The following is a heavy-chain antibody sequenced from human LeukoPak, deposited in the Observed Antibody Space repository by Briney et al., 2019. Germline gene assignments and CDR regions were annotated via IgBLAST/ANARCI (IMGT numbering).Heavy chain of an antibody. Sequence: GGSLRLSCAAFGFTFSNYAMHWVRQAPGKGLNWVAVISYDGSTKKYADSVKGRFTISRDNSKNTLYLQMNSLRAEDTAVFYCAKDHGLEAFDIWGQGTLVTVSS. J-gene: IGHJ3*02. V-gene: IGHV3-30*04. CDR3: AKDHGLEAFDI. CDR2: ISYDGSTK. CDR1: GFTFSNYA. D-gene: IGHD3/OR15-3a*01.